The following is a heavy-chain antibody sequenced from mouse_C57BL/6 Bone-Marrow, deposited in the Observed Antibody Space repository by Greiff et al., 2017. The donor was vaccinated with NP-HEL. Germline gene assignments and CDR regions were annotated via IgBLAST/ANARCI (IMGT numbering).Heavy chain of an antibody. CDR1: GFNIKDDY. J-gene: IGHJ4*01. CDR3: TPHFYAMDY. Sequence: EVQLQQSGAELVRPGASVKLSCTASGFNIKDDYMHWVKQRPEQGLEWIGWLDPENGDTEYASKFQGKATITADTSSNTAYLQLSSLTSEDTAVYYCTPHFYAMDYWGQGTSVTVSS. CDR2: LDPENGDT. V-gene: IGHV14-4*01.